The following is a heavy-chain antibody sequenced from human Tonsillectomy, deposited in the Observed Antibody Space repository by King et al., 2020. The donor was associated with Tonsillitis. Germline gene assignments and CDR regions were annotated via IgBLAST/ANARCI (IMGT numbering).Heavy chain of an antibody. CDR2: ISAYNGNT. J-gene: IGHJ6*02. V-gene: IGHV1-18*04. D-gene: IGHD1-14*01. CDR1: GYTFTTYD. CDR3: AWAQGTSLENYYYFGMDV. Sequence: QLVQSGAEVKKPGASVKVSCKASGYTFTTYDINWVRQAPGQGLEWMGWISAYNGNTKYAQKLQGRVTMTTDTSTSTAYMELRSLGSDDTAVYYCAWAQGTSLENYYYFGMDVWGQGTTVSVS.